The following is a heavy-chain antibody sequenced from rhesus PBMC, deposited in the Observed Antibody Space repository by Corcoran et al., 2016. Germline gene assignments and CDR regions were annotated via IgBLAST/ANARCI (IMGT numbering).Heavy chain of an antibody. D-gene: IGHD6-25*01. Sequence: QVQLQESGPAVVKPSETLSLTCAVSGGSISSSNWWSWIRQSPGKGLEWIGGIYGSGGSTEYNPSLKIRVTSSIDTSKNQFSLKLSSVTAADTAVYYCARRAIAAADFDYWGQGVLVTVSS. J-gene: IGHJ4*01. CDR1: GGSISSSNW. CDR3: ARRAIAAADFDY. CDR2: IYGSGGST. V-gene: IGHV4-93*02.